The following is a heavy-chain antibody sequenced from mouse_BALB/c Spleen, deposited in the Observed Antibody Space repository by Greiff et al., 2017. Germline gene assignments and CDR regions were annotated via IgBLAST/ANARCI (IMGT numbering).Heavy chain of an antibody. Sequence: EVKLQESGAELVKPGASVKLSCTASGFNITDTYMHWVKQRPEQGLEWIGWIDPANGNTKYDPKFQGKATITADTSSNTAYLQLSSLTSEDTAVYYCARAITTATLDYWGQGTTLTVSS. CDR1: GFNITDTY. J-gene: IGHJ2*01. D-gene: IGHD1-2*01. V-gene: IGHV14-3*02. CDR2: IDPANGNT. CDR3: ARAITTATLDY.